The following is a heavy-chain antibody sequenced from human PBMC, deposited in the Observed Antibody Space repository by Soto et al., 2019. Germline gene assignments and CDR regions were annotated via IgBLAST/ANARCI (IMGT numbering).Heavy chain of an antibody. Sequence: QVQLVESGGGVVQPGRSLRLSCAASGFSVSAYTVHWVRQAPGKGLEWVAVISSDGIHKYYTDSVKGRFAISRDTSTNSVFLQMNSLGPEDTAVYYCARWEEPRFEYWGQGTLVTVSS. J-gene: IGHJ4*02. CDR1: GFSVSAYT. CDR3: ARWEEPRFEY. D-gene: IGHD1-26*01. CDR2: ISSDGIHK. V-gene: IGHV3-30*09.